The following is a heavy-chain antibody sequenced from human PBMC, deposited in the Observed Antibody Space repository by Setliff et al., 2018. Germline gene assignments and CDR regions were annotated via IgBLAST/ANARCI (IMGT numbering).Heavy chain of an antibody. J-gene: IGHJ4*02. CDR2: SVDGST. CDR1: GGSMIGYY. CDR3: ARGLHSGTYWGTRPLSLDY. D-gene: IGHD1-26*01. Sequence: LSLTCSVSGGSMIGYYWSWVRQAPGKELEWIGYSVDGSTNYNPSLKSRVTISVDTSKNQFTLKLTSVTAADSAVYYCARGLHSGTYWGTRPLSLDYWGQGTQVTVSS. V-gene: IGHV4-59*08.